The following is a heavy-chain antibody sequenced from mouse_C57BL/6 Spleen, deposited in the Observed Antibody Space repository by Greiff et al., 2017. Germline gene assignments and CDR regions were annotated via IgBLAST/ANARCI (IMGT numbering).Heavy chain of an antibody. CDR2: IRNKANGYTT. CDR1: GFTFTDYY. J-gene: IGHJ4*01. D-gene: IGHD2-4*01. V-gene: IGHV7-3*01. Sequence: EVKVVESGGGLVQPGGSLSLSCAASGFTFTDYYMSWVRQPPGKALEWLGFIRNKANGYTTEYSASVKGRFTISRDNSQSILYLQMNALRAEDSATYYCARDDYDGAMDYWGQGTSVTVSS. CDR3: ARDDYDGAMDY.